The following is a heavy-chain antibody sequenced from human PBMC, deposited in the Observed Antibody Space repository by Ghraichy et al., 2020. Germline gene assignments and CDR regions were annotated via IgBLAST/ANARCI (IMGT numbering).Heavy chain of an antibody. Sequence: SETLSLTCAVSGGSISSGGYSWSWIRQPPGKGLEWIGYIYHSGSTYYNPSLKSRVTISVDRSKNQFSLKLSSVTAADTAVYYCARRSAVGLGYSSSWYIFDYWGQGTLVTVSS. V-gene: IGHV4-30-2*01. CDR3: ARRSAVGLGYSSSWYIFDY. J-gene: IGHJ4*02. D-gene: IGHD6-13*01. CDR1: GGSISSGGYS. CDR2: IYHSGST.